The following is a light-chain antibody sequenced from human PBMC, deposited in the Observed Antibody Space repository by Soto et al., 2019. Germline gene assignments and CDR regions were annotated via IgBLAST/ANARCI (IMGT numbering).Light chain of an antibody. Sequence: ENVLTQSPGTLSLSPGERATLSCRASQSLSSSYLAWYQQKPGQAPRLLIYGASSRATGIPDRLSGSGSGTDFTLTISRLEPEDFAVYYCQQFATSPLTFGGGTKVEIK. J-gene: IGKJ4*01. CDR3: QQFATSPLT. CDR2: GAS. CDR1: QSLSSSY. V-gene: IGKV3-20*01.